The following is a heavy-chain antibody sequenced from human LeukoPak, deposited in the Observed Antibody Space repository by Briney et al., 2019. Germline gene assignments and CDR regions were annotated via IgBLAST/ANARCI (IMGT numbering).Heavy chain of an antibody. CDR3: AIVDWIRAY. J-gene: IGHJ4*02. Sequence: GGSLRLSCAASGFTFSSYGMHWVRQAPGKGLEWVSYISSSSSTIYYADSVKGRFTISRDNAKNSLHLQMNSLRAEDTAVYYCAIVDWIRAYWGQGTLVTVSS. V-gene: IGHV3-48*01. CDR2: ISSSSSTI. D-gene: IGHD1-1*01. CDR1: GFTFSSYG.